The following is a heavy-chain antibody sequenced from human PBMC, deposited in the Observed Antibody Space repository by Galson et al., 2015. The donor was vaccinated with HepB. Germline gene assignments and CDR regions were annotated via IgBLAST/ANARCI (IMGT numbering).Heavy chain of an antibody. D-gene: IGHD1-26*01. V-gene: IGHV1-69*13. CDR2: IIPVLGTT. CDR3: AKCIVGAPGYMDV. Sequence: SVKVSCKASGGTLTNYAVSRVRQAPGQGLEYLGDIIPVLGTTNNAQRLQGRVTITADESTGTVYMELSSLRSEDTAIYYCAKCIVGAPGYMDVWGKGTTVTVSS. CDR1: GGTLTNYA. J-gene: IGHJ6*03.